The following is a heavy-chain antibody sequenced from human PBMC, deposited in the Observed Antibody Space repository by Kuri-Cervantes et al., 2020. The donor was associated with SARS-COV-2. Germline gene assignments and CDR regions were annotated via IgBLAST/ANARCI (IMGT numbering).Heavy chain of an antibody. V-gene: IGHV4-59*12. CDR3: VAAILGVDTGYFQH. D-gene: IGHD3-3*01. Sequence: SETLSLTCTVSGGSISSYYWGWIRQPPGKGLEWIGYISYSGNTNYNPSLKSRVTISVDTSKNQFSLRLSSVTAADTAVYYCVAAILGVDTGYFQHWGQGTLVTVSS. J-gene: IGHJ1*01. CDR2: ISYSGNT. CDR1: GGSISSYY.